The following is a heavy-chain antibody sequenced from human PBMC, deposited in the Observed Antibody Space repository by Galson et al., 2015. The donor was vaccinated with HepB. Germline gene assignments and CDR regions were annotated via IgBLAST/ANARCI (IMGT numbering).Heavy chain of an antibody. V-gene: IGHV3-23*01. Sequence: SLRLSCAASGFTFSTYAMSWVRQAPGKGLEWVSVITGCGGTTYYADSVKGRFTISRDNSKNTLYLQMNSLRAEDTALYYCAKEGPTSYYYYGMDVWGQGTTVTVSS. CDR3: AKEGPTSYYYYGMDV. J-gene: IGHJ6*02. D-gene: IGHD4-11*01. CDR2: ITGCGGTT. CDR1: GFTFSTYA.